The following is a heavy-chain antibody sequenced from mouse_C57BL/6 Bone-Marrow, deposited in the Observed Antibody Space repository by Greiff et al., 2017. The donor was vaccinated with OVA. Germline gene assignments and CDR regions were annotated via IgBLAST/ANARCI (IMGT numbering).Heavy chain of an antibody. CDR1: GFTFSDFY. CDR2: SRNKANDYTT. CDR3: ARDAGDY. J-gene: IGHJ4*01. Sequence: EVKLMESGGGLVQSGRSLRLSCAPSGFTFSDFYMEWVRQAPGKGLEWIAASRNKANDYTTEYSASVKGRFIVSRDTSQSILYLQMNALRAEDTASYYCARDAGDYWGQGTSVTVSS. V-gene: IGHV7-1*01.